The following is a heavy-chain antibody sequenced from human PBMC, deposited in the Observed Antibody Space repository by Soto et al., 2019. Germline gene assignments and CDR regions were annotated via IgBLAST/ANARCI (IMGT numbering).Heavy chain of an antibody. CDR3: AKDRGLWTKRTHTTYYFDD. J-gene: IGHJ4*02. Sequence: GGSLRLSCAASGFTFSSYAMSWVRQAPGKGLEWVSAISGSGGSTYYADSVKGRFTISRDNSKNTLYLQMNSLRAEDTAVYYCAKDRGLWTKRTHTTYYFDDWGQGTLVTVSS. CDR2: ISGSGGST. D-gene: IGHD3-10*01. CDR1: GFTFSSYA. V-gene: IGHV3-23*01.